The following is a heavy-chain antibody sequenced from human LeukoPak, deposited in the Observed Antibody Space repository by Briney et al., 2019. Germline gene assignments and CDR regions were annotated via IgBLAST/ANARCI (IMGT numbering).Heavy chain of an antibody. Sequence: PSETLSLTCTVSGGSISSGDYYWSWIRQPPGKGLEWIGYIYYSGSTYYNPSLKSRVTISVDTSKNQFSLKLRSVTAADTAVYYCAEKTYYYDSGGYSPYFDYWGKGTWVTVSS. CDR2: IYYSGST. CDR1: GGSISSGDYY. D-gene: IGHD3-22*01. CDR3: AEKTYYYDSGGYSPYFDY. V-gene: IGHV4-30-4*01. J-gene: IGHJ4*02.